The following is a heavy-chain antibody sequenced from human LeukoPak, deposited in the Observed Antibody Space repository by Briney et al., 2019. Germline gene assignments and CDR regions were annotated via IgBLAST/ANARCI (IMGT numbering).Heavy chain of an antibody. V-gene: IGHV4-59*01. CDR2: IYYSGST. J-gene: IGHJ4*02. CDR1: GGSISSYY. CDR3: ARFLPYGSGSPYYFDY. D-gene: IGHD3-10*01. Sequence: NPSETLSLTCTVSGGSISSYYWSWIRQPPGKGLEWIGYIYYSGSTNYNPSLKSRVTISVDTSKNQFSLKLSSVTAADTAVYYCARFLPYGSGSPYYFDYWGQGTLVTVSS.